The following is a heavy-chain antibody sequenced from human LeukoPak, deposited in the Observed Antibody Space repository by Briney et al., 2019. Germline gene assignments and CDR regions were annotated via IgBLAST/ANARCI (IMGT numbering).Heavy chain of an antibody. CDR1: GGSFSGYY. Sequence: SETLSLTCAVYGGSFSGYYWSWIRQPPGKGLEWIGEINHSGSTNCNPSLKSRVTISVDTSKNQFSLKLSSVTAADTAVYYCARIRTSTAMVPYYYYGMDVWGQGTTVTVSS. V-gene: IGHV4-34*01. CDR3: ARIRTSTAMVPYYYYGMDV. CDR2: INHSGST. J-gene: IGHJ6*02. D-gene: IGHD5-18*01.